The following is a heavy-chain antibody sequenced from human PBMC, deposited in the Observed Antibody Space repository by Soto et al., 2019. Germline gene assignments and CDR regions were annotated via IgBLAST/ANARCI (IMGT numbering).Heavy chain of an antibody. CDR3: AGDSASIGLFDY. Sequence: ASVKVSCKASGYTFTSYGISWVRQAPGQGLEWMGWISAYNGNTNYAQKLQGRVTMTTDTSTSTAYMELRSLRSDDTAVYYCAGDSASIGLFDYWGQGTLVTVSS. J-gene: IGHJ4*02. D-gene: IGHD1-26*01. V-gene: IGHV1-18*01. CDR1: GYTFTSYG. CDR2: ISAYNGNT.